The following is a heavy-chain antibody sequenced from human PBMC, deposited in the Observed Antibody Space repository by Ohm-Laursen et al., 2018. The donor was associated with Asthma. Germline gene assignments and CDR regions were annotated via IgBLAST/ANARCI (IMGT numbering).Heavy chain of an antibody. Sequence: SLRLSCAASGFTFSSYGMHWVRQAPGKGLEWVSYVSSSGNTLYYADSVKGRFTISRDNAQNSLYLQMTSLRDEDTAVYYCARVADYDFWSGYSLDYWGQGTLVTVSS. CDR1: GFTFSSYG. CDR3: ARVADYDFWSGYSLDY. J-gene: IGHJ4*02. CDR2: VSSSGNTL. D-gene: IGHD3-3*01. V-gene: IGHV3-48*02.